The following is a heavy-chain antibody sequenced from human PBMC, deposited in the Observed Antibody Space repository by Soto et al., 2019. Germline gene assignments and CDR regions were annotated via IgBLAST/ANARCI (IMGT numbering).Heavy chain of an antibody. CDR1: GGSISSSSYY. CDR3: VRGDDMLVRGKIPISYYFDY. Sequence: TLSLTCTVSGGSISSSSYYWGWIRQPPGKGLEWIGSIYYSGSTYYNPSLKSRVTISVDTSKNQFSLKLSSVTAADTAVYYCVRGDDMLVRGKIPISYYFDYWGQGTLVTVSS. CDR2: IYYSGST. J-gene: IGHJ4*02. D-gene: IGHD3-10*01. V-gene: IGHV4-39*07.